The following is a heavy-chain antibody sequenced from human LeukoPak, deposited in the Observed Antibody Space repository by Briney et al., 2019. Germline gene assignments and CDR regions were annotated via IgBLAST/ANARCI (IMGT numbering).Heavy chain of an antibody. CDR3: ARGHCSSTSCYASDAFDI. CDR2: IITIFGTA. J-gene: IGHJ3*02. V-gene: IGHV1-69*13. Sequence: ASVKVSCKTSGGTFSSYAISWVRQAPGQGLEWMGGIITIFGTAKYAQKFQGRVTITADESTTTAYMELSRLRSGDTAVYYCARGHCSSTSCYASDAFDIWGQGTMVTVSS. D-gene: IGHD2-2*01. CDR1: GGTFSSYA.